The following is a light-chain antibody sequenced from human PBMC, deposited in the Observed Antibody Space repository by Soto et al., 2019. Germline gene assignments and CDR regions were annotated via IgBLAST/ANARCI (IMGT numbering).Light chain of an antibody. CDR3: CSYAGSSTPYV. Sequence: QSALTHPASVSRPPGQSIILSFTGASSYVGNYNLFSWYQQHPVKAPKLVIYEGSKRPSVVSNRFSGSKSGNTASLTISWLQAEDEADYYCCSYAGSSTPYVFGTGTKVTVL. V-gene: IGLV2-23*01. J-gene: IGLJ1*01. CDR2: EGS. CDR1: SSYVGNYNL.